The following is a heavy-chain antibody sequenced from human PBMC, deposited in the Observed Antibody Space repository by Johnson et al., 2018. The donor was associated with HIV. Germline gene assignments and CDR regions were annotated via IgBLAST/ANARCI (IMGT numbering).Heavy chain of an antibody. J-gene: IGHJ2*01. CDR1: GFTFSSYA. D-gene: IGHD5-24*01. V-gene: IGHV3-30*04. Sequence: QVQLVESGGGVVQPGRSLRLSCAASGFTFSSYALYWVRQVPGKGLEWVATISYDGGNKYYADSVKGRFTISRDNSKNTLYLQMNSLRPEDTALYYCAKEAPGRWDGFPSASFLW. CDR2: ISYDGGNK. CDR3: AKEAPGRWDGFPSASFL.